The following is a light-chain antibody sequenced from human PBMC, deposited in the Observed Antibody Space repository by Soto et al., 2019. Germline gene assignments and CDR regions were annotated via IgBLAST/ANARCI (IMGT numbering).Light chain of an antibody. J-gene: IGLJ1*01. Sequence: QSVLTQPASVSGSPGQTITISRTGTSSDDGGYNYVYWYQQNSGKAPKNRIYEVTKRTSGDSNRFSGSQSGNTASLTISGLQAEDEADYYCSSYTCSNTHDFGTGTKVTVL. CDR1: SSDDGGYNY. CDR3: SSYTCSNTHD. CDR2: EVT. V-gene: IGLV2-14*01.